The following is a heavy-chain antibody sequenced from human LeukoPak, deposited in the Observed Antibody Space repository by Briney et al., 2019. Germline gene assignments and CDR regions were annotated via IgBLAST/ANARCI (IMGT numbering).Heavy chain of an antibody. Sequence: GGSLRLSCAASGFTFSSYSTNWVRQAPGKGLEWVSFISSSSSYIYYADSVKGRFTISRDNAKNSLYLQMNSLRAEDTAVYYCASVSAISSWFYHGMDVWGQGTTVTVSS. J-gene: IGHJ6*02. CDR2: ISSSSSYI. V-gene: IGHV3-21*01. CDR3: ASVSAISSWFYHGMDV. D-gene: IGHD6-13*01. CDR1: GFTFSSYS.